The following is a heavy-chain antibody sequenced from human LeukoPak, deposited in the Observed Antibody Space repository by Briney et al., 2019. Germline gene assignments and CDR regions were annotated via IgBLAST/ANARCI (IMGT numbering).Heavy chain of an antibody. CDR1: GYSFAYYW. CDR2: IHPGDSVT. J-gene: IGHJ4*02. CDR3: ARRDSSGWYAFGDY. V-gene: IGHV5-51*01. D-gene: IGHD6-19*01. Sequence: GESLKISCKASGYSFAYYWIGWVRQMPGKGLEWMGIIHPGDSVTRYSPSFRGQVTVSADKSISTANLQWSSLKASDSGMYYCARRDSSGWYAFGDYWGQGTLVTVSS.